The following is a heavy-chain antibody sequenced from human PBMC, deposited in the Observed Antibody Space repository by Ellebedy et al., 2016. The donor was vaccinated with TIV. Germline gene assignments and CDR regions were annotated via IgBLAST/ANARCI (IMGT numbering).Heavy chain of an antibody. D-gene: IGHD2-15*01. CDR3: TKDKGTGGSCHDY. V-gene: IGHV3-30*18. CDR1: GFTFSSYG. CDR2: ISYDGTDK. Sequence: PGGSLRLSCVASGFTFSSYGMHWVRQAPGKGPERVAIISYDGTDKDYADSVKGRFTISRDNSKNTLYLQMNSLRAEDSAVYYCTKDKGTGGSCHDYWGQGTLVTVSS. J-gene: IGHJ4*02.